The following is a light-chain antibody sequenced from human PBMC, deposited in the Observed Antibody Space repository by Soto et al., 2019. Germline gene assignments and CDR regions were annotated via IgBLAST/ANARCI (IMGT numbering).Light chain of an antibody. J-gene: IGKJ4*01. CDR3: QQRSISPLT. V-gene: IGKV3D-20*02. CDR2: SAS. Sequence: EIVLTQSPGTLSLSPGERATLSCRASQSVSSSYLAWYQQKPGQAPRFLIYSASNRATGIPARFSGSGSGTDFTLTISSLAPEDFAVYYCQQRSISPLTFGGGTKVDIK. CDR1: QSVSSSY.